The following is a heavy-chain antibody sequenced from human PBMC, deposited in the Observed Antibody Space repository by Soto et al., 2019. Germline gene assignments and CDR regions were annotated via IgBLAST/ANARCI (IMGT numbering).Heavy chain of an antibody. CDR1: GYTFTSYD. V-gene: IGHV1-8*01. J-gene: IGHJ6*02. CDR2: MNPNSGNT. D-gene: IGHD5-18*01. Sequence: GASVNVSCKASGYTFTSYDINWVRQATGQGLEWMGWMNPNSGNTGYAQKFQGRVTMTRNTSISTAYMELSSLRSEDTAVYYCARGGRGYSYGSYYYYGMDVWGQGTTVTVSS. CDR3: ARGGRGYSYGSYYYYGMDV.